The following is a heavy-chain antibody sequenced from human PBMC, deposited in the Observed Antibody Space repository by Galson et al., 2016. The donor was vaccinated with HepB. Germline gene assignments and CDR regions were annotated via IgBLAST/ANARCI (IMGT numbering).Heavy chain of an antibody. CDR2: ISSSSSYT. CDR1: GFTFSDYY. V-gene: IGHV3-11*06. D-gene: IGHD4-23*01. Sequence: SLRLSCAASGFTFSDYYMSWIRQAPGKGLEWVSYISSSSSYTNYAESVKGRFTISRDNAKNSLYLQMNSLRAEDTAVYYCARAHTTVVTYIDNWGQGTLVTVSS. CDR3: ARAHTTVVTYIDN. J-gene: IGHJ4*02.